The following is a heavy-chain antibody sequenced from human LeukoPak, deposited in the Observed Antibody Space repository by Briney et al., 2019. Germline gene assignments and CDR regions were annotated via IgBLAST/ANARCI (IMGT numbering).Heavy chain of an antibody. D-gene: IGHD2-2*01. CDR1: GFTFSSYG. CDR3: AKGYCSSTTCSVDY. V-gene: IGHV3-30*02. Sequence: PGGSLRLSCPASGFTFSSYGMQWVRQAPGKGMEWVAFIRLDGSNKYYADSVEGRFTISRDNSKNTLYLQMNSLRAEDTAVYYCAKGYCSSTTCSVDYWGQGTLVTVSS. J-gene: IGHJ4*02. CDR2: IRLDGSNK.